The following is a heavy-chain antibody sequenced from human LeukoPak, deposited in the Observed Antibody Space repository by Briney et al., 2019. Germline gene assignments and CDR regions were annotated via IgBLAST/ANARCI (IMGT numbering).Heavy chain of an antibody. CDR2: ISGSGGST. J-gene: IGHJ4*02. CDR1: GFTFSSYA. D-gene: IGHD2-2*01. CDR3: AKDPSSIVVVPAATDY. V-gene: IGHV3-23*01. Sequence: GGSLRLFCAASGFTFSSYAMSWVRQAPGKGLEWVSAISGSGGSTYYADSVKGRFTISRDNSKNTLYLQMNSLRAEDTAVYYCAKDPSSIVVVPAATDYWGQGILVTVSS.